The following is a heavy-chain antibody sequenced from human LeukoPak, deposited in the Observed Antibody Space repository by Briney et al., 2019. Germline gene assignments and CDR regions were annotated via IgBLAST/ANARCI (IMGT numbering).Heavy chain of an antibody. J-gene: IGHJ4*02. CDR1: GGSISSSSYS. CDR2: IYYSGST. V-gene: IGHV4-39*01. Sequence: SETLSLTCTVSGGSISSSSYSWGWIRQPPGKGLEWIGSIYYSGSTYYNPSLKSRVTISVDTSKNQFSLKLSSVTAADTAVYYCARTGYCSSASCSVVKQWLVRVYFDYWGQGTLVTVSS. CDR3: ARTGYCSSASCSVVKQWLVRVYFDY. D-gene: IGHD2-2*01.